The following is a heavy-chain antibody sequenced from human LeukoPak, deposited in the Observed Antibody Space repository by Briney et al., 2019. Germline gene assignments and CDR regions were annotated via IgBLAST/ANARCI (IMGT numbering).Heavy chain of an antibody. CDR3: ARGSHFDP. CDR1: GGSFTGYY. CDR2: INHSGST. V-gene: IGHV4-34*01. J-gene: IGHJ5*02. Sequence: SETLSLTCGVYGGSFTGYYWSWIRQPPGKGLEWIGEINHSGSTNYNPSLKSRVTISVDTSKNQFSLRLTSVTAADTAVYYCARGSHFDPWGQGTLVTVSS.